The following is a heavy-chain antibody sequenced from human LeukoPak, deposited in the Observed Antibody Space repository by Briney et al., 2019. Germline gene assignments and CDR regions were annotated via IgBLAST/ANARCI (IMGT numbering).Heavy chain of an antibody. CDR1: GFTFSNYW. Sequence: GGSLRLSCAASGFTFSNYWVHWVRQAPGKGLVWVSRINGDGTSTGYADSVKGRFAISRDYAKNTLYLQMNSLRAEDTAVYYCARGEMATMYWGQGTLVTVSS. CDR2: INGDGTST. V-gene: IGHV3-74*01. J-gene: IGHJ4*02. CDR3: ARGEMATMY. D-gene: IGHD5-24*01.